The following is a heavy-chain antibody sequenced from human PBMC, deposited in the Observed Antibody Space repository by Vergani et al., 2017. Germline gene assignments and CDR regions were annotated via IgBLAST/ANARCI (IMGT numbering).Heavy chain of an antibody. Sequence: QVQLVESGGGVVQPGRSLRLSCAASGFTFSSYAMHWVRQAPGKGLEWVAVISYDGSNKYYADSVKGRFTISRDNSKNTLYLQMNSLRAEDTAVYYCARSSPMEGHDYRKYYYYYMDVWGKGP. CDR2: ISYDGSNK. V-gene: IGHV3-30*01. CDR3: ARSSPMEGHDYRKYYYYYMDV. CDR1: GFTFSSYA. D-gene: IGHD4-11*01. J-gene: IGHJ6*03.